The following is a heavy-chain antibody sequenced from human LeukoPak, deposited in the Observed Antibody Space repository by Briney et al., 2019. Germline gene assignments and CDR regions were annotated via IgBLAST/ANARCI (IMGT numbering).Heavy chain of an antibody. V-gene: IGHV4-30-4*01. CDR3: ASRGYTYGHFDY. J-gene: IGHJ4*02. CDR2: IYYSGST. D-gene: IGHD5-18*01. CDR1: GGSISSGDYY. Sequence: SETLSLTCTVSGGSISSGDYYWSWIRQPPGKALEWIGYIYYSGSTYYNPSLKGRVTISIDTSKNQSSLKLSSVTAADTAMYYCASRGYTYGHFDYWGPGTLVTVSS.